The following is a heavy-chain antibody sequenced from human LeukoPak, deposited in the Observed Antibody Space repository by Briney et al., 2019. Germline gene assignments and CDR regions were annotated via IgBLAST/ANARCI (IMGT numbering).Heavy chain of an antibody. CDR2: IYYSGST. V-gene: IGHV4-59*01. Sequence: SETLSLTCTVSGGSISSYYWSWIRQPPGKGLEWIGYIYYSGSTNYNPSLKSRVTISVDTSKNQFSLKLSSVTAADTAVYYCARDSGYYYGMDVWGQGTTVTVSS. D-gene: IGHD3-10*01. J-gene: IGHJ6*02. CDR3: ARDSGYYYGMDV. CDR1: GGSISSYY.